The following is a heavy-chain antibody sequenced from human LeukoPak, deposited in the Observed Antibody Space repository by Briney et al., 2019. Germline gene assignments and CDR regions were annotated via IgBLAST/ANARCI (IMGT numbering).Heavy chain of an antibody. D-gene: IGHD6-19*01. V-gene: IGHV3-64D*09. CDR2: ISSTGTYT. Sequence: PGGSLRLSCSASGLTFSSYAMHWVRQAPGKGLEYVSAISSTGTYTYYADSVRGRFTISRDNSKNTLYLQMSSLRADDTAVYYCPGHSSGWYADWGQGTLVTVSS. J-gene: IGHJ4*02. CDR1: GLTFSSYA. CDR3: PGHSSGWYAD.